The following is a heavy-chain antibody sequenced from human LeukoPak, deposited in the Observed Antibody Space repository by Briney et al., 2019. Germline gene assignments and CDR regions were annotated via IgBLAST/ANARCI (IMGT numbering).Heavy chain of an antibody. J-gene: IGHJ4*02. Sequence: GASVRVSCKASGYTFTGYYMHWVRQAPGQGLEWMGIINPSGGSTSYAQKFQGRVTMTRDTSTSTVYMELSSLRSEDTAVYYCARATPVPDRLRFLDYWGQGTLVTVSS. D-gene: IGHD2-21*02. CDR2: INPSGGST. V-gene: IGHV1-46*01. CDR1: GYTFTGYY. CDR3: ARATPVPDRLRFLDY.